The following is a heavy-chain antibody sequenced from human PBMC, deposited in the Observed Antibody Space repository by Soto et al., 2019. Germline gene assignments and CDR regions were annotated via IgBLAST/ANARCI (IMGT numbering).Heavy chain of an antibody. CDR3: AGGQWSPMGLYYYYYGMDV. J-gene: IGHJ6*02. V-gene: IGHV4-61*01. D-gene: IGHD6-19*01. Sequence: SETLSLTCTVSGGSVSSGSYYWSWIRQPPGKGLEWIGYIYYSGSTNYTPSLKSRVTISVDTSKNQFYLKLSSVTAADTAVYYCAGGQWSPMGLYYYYYGMDVWGQGTTVTVSS. CDR1: GGSVSSGSYY. CDR2: IYYSGST.